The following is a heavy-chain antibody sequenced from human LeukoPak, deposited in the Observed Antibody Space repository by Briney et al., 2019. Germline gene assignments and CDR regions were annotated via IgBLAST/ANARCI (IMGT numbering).Heavy chain of an antibody. Sequence: PSQTLSLTCTVSGGSISSGGYYWSWIRQRPGMGLEWLGYIYYSGSTYYNPSLKSCVSISLDTSKNQLSLKLSSVTAADTAVYYCARDYYDSSGSIYNWFDPWGQGTLVTVSS. CDR2: IYYSGST. CDR1: GGSISSGGYY. D-gene: IGHD3-22*01. J-gene: IGHJ5*02. V-gene: IGHV4-31*03. CDR3: ARDYYDSSGSIYNWFDP.